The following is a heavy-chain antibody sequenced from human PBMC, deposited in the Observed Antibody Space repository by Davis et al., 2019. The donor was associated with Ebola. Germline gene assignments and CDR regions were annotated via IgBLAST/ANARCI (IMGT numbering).Heavy chain of an antibody. CDR3: ARDLHHYGSGNYFDY. D-gene: IGHD3-10*01. V-gene: IGHV1-69*13. Sequence: AASVTVSCKASGGTFSSYSISWVRQAPGQGLEWMGGIIPIFGTANYAQKFQGRVTITADESTSTAYMELSSLRSEDTAVYYCARDLHHYGSGNYFDYWGQGTLVTVSS. J-gene: IGHJ4*02. CDR1: GGTFSSYS. CDR2: IIPIFGTA.